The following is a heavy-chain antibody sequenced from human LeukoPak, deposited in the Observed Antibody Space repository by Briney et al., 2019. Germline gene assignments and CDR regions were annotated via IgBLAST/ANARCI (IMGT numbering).Heavy chain of an antibody. CDR2: ISYDGSNK. D-gene: IGHD6-13*01. V-gene: IGHV3-30-3*01. CDR1: GFTFSSYA. Sequence: AGGSLRLSCAASGFTFSSYAMHWVRQAPGKGLEWVAVISYDGSNKYYADSVKGRFTISRDNSKNTLYLQMNSLRAEDTAVYYCARDQGPPAGYSSSWYPDYYYGMDVWGQGTTVTVSS. CDR3: ARDQGPPAGYSSSWYPDYYYGMDV. J-gene: IGHJ6*02.